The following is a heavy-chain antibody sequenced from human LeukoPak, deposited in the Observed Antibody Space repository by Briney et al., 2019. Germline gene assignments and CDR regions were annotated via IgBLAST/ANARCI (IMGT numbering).Heavy chain of an antibody. V-gene: IGHV3-48*01. J-gene: IGHJ6*03. Sequence: GGSLRLSCAASGFTFSSYSMNWVRQAPGKGLEWVSYISSSSSTIYYADSVKGRFTISRDNAKNSLYLQMNSLRAEDTAVYYCARDGDGGLYYYYYMDVWGKGTTVTVSS. CDR1: GFTFSSYS. CDR3: ARDGDGGLYYYYYMDV. CDR2: ISSSSSTI. D-gene: IGHD4-23*01.